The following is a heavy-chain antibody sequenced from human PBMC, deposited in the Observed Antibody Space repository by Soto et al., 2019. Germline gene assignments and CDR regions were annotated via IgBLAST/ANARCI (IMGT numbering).Heavy chain of an antibody. CDR3: AREGYYDSSGIDY. D-gene: IGHD3-22*01. CDR2: IYYSGST. CDR1: GGSISSYY. J-gene: IGHJ4*02. V-gene: IGHV4-59*12. Sequence: SETLSLTCTVSGGSISSYYWSWIRQPPGKGLEWIGYIYYSGSTYYNPSLKSRVTISVDTSKNQFSLKLSSVTAADTAVYYCAREGYYDSSGIDYWGQGTLVTVSS.